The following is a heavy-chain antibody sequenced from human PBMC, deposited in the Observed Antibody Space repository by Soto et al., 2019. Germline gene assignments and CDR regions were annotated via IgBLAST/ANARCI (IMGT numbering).Heavy chain of an antibody. Sequence: PSETLSLTCTVSGGSISSGGYYGSWIRQHPGKGLEWIGYIYYSGSTYYNPSLKSRVTISVDTSKNQFSLKLSSVTAADTAVYYCARAFAGYGMDVWGQGTTVTVSS. D-gene: IGHD3-10*01. J-gene: IGHJ6*02. CDR1: GGSISSGGYY. CDR3: ARAFAGYGMDV. CDR2: IYYSGST. V-gene: IGHV4-31*03.